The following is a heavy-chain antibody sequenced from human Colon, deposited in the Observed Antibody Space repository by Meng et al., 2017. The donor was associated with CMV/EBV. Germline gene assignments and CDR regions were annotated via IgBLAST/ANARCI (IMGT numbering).Heavy chain of an antibody. CDR1: GYTFNSYP. CDR3: ARDLRYRSDWLPYA. V-gene: IGHV1-18*01. D-gene: IGHD6-19*01. Sequence: QDQLVQSGAEVKKPGASVKVSCTASGYTFNSYPISWVRQAPGQGLEWMGWISTYNGNTNYAQKFQGRLTLTTDTSTSTAYMELRGLRSDDTAMYYCARDLRYRSDWLPYAWGQGTLVTVSS. J-gene: IGHJ5*02. CDR2: ISTYNGNT.